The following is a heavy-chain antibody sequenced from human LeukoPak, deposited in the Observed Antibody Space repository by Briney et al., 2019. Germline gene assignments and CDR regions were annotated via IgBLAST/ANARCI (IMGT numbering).Heavy chain of an antibody. Sequence: GGSLRLSCAASGFTFDDYAMHWVRQAPGKGLEWVSVISWNSGSIGYADSVKGRFTISRDNAKNSLYLQMNSLRAEDTALYYCAKDKTPYYDSSGYPDYWGQGTLVTVSS. V-gene: IGHV3-9*01. CDR3: AKDKTPYYDSSGYPDY. J-gene: IGHJ4*02. D-gene: IGHD3-22*01. CDR2: ISWNSGSI. CDR1: GFTFDDYA.